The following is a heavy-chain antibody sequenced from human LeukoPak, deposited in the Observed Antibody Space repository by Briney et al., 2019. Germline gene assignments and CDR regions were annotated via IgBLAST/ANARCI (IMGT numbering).Heavy chain of an antibody. CDR3: ARGSFESDYYYYGMDV. CDR2: ISSSSSYI. J-gene: IGHJ6*02. CDR1: GFTFSSYS. Sequence: GGSLRLSCAASGFTFSSYSMNWVRQAPGKGLEWVSSISSSSSYIYYADSVKGRFTISRDNAKNSLYLQMNSLRAEDTAVYYCARGSFESDYYYYGMDVWGQGTTVTVSS. D-gene: IGHD3-10*01. V-gene: IGHV3-21*01.